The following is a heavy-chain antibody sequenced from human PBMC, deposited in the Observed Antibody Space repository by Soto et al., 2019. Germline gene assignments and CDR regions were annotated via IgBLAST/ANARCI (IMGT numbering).Heavy chain of an antibody. Sequence: EVQLLESGGGLVQPGGSLRLSCAASGFTFINYAMNWVRQAPGKGLQWVATISGGGDATFYTDSVKGRFTISRDFSSXTAXXQMNSLXXXXXXXXXXXXKVLGSTTRPDYWYFDLWGRGTLVTVSS. CDR2: ISGGGDAT. D-gene: IGHD3-10*01. V-gene: IGHV3-23*01. CDR1: GFTFINYA. CDR3: XXKVLGSTTRPDYWYFDL. J-gene: IGHJ2*01.